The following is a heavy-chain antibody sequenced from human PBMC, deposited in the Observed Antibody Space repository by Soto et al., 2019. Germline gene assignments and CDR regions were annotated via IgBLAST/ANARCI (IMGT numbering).Heavy chain of an antibody. V-gene: IGHV3-23*01. Sequence: QTGGSLRLSCAASAFTFGSYAMSWVRQAPGKGLEWVSSIAPSGGNTYYADSVKGRFTISRGNSKNTLYLQMNSLRAEDTAVYYCAKSGSHSYFDYWGQGTLVTVSS. CDR1: AFTFGSYA. CDR3: AKSGSHSYFDY. D-gene: IGHD3-10*01. J-gene: IGHJ4*02. CDR2: IAPSGGNT.